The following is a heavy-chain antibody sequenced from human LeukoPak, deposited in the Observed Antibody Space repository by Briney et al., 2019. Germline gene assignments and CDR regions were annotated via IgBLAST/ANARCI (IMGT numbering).Heavy chain of an antibody. J-gene: IGHJ4*02. Sequence: PGGSLRLSCAASGFTFSSYSMNWVRQAPGKGLEWVSYISSSSSTIYYADSVKGRFTIYNAKNSLYLQMNSLRAEDTAIYYCARARTSIYGDYFDYWGQGILVIVSS. CDR1: GFTFSSYS. V-gene: IGHV3-48*04. CDR3: ARARTSIYGDYFDY. D-gene: IGHD4-17*01. CDR2: ISSSSSTI.